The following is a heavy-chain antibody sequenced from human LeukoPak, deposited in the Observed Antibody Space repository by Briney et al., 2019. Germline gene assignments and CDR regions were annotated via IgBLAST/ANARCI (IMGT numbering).Heavy chain of an antibody. D-gene: IGHD3-10*02. Sequence: PGGSLRLSCAASGFTFSSYSMNWVRQAPGKGLEWVSSISSSSSYIYYADSVKGRFTISRDNAKNSLYLQMNSLRAEDTAVYYCARGLFGELLWGRYGMDVWGQGTTVTVSS. J-gene: IGHJ6*02. CDR2: ISSSSSYI. V-gene: IGHV3-21*01. CDR1: GFTFSSYS. CDR3: ARGLFGELLWGRYGMDV.